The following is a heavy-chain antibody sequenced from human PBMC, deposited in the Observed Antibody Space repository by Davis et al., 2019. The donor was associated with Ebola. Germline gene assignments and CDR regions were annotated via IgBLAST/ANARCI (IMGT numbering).Heavy chain of an antibody. CDR2: INGDGSIT. D-gene: IGHD4-23*01. CDR1: GFTFSNNW. CDR3: ARGGAVAPD. V-gene: IGHV3-74*01. J-gene: IGHJ4*02. Sequence: HTGGSLRLSCAASGFTFSNNWMHWFRHAPGKGLVWVSLINGDGSITGYADSVKGRFTISRDNAKNTLSLQMTALRAEDTAVYYCARGGAVAPDWGPGTLVTVSS.